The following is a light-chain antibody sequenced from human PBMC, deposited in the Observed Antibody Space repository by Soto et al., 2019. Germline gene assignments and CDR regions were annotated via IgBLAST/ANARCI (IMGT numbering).Light chain of an antibody. V-gene: IGKV1-39*01. CDR1: QSISSF. CDR3: QQSYSTPET. Sequence: DIQMTQSPSSLSASVGDRVTITCRASQSISSFLNWYQQKPGKAPRLLIYAASSLQSGVPSRFSASGSGTDFTLTISSLQPEDFATYYCQQSYSTPETFGQGTSVEIK. J-gene: IGKJ1*01. CDR2: AAS.